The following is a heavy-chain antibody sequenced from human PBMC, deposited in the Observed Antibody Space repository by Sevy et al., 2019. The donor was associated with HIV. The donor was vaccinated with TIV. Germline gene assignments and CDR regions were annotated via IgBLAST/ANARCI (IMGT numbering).Heavy chain of an antibody. Sequence: GGSLRLSCAASGFTFSDYYMTWIRQAPGKGLEWVSYITSSSSYTNYADSVKGRFTISRDNAKNSLYLQMNSLRAEDTAVYYCESKVAAVGTYYFDSWGQGTLVTVSS. CDR1: GFTFSDYY. J-gene: IGHJ4*02. CDR3: ESKVAAVGTYYFDS. V-gene: IGHV3-11*03. D-gene: IGHD6-13*01. CDR2: ITSSSSYT.